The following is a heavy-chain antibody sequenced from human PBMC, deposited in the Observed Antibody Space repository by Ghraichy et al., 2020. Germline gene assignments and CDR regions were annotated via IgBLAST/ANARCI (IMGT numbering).Heavy chain of an antibody. V-gene: IGHV3-23*01. Sequence: GGSLRLSCAASGFTFSTYGTSWVRQAPGKGLEWVSGISGSGGSTYYADSVKGRFTISRDNSKNTLSLQMNILRAADTAVYYCAKHFGSSGYSAAEYFQHWVQGTLVTVSS. CDR1: GFTFSTYG. CDR3: AKHFGSSGYSAAEYFQH. CDR2: ISGSGGST. J-gene: IGHJ1*01. D-gene: IGHD3-22*01.